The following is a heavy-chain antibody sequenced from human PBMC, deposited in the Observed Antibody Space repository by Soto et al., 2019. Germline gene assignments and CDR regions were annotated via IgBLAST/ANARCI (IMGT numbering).Heavy chain of an antibody. D-gene: IGHD1-1*01. CDR1: GFTFSNYG. J-gene: IGHJ4*02. CDR2: VWNDGSNR. CDR3: ATDDDRSDNNLDY. V-gene: IGHV3-33*01. Sequence: PGGSLRLSCAASGFTFSNYGMHWVRQAPGKGLEWVAVVWNDGSNRYHADSVKGRFTISRDNSKNTLYLQMNSLRAEDTAVYYCATDDDRSDNNLDYWGQGTLVTVSS.